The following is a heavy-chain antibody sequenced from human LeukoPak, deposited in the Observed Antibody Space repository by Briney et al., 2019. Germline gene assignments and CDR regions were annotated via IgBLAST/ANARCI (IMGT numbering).Heavy chain of an antibody. V-gene: IGHV1-18*01. J-gene: IGHJ6*02. Sequence: VASVKVSCKASGYTFTSYGISWVRQAPGQGLEWMGWISAYNGNTNYAQKLQGRVTMTTDTSTSTAYMELRSLRSDDAAVNYCARDSMSFWSALGYYYGMDVWGQGTTVTVSS. CDR2: ISAYNGNT. CDR3: ARDSMSFWSALGYYYGMDV. CDR1: GYTFTSYG. D-gene: IGHD3-3*01.